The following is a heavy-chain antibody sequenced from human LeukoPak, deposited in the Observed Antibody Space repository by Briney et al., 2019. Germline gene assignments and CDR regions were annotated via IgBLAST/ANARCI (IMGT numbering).Heavy chain of an antibody. CDR1: GFTFSSYA. J-gene: IGHJ4*02. Sequence: GGSLRLSCAASGFTFSSYAMSWVRQAPGKGLEWVSAISGSGGSTYYADSVKGRFTISRDNSKNTLYLQMNSLRAEDMAVYYRAKMVRGVHYYFDYWGQGTLVTVSS. V-gene: IGHV3-23*01. CDR2: ISGSGGST. CDR3: AKMVRGVHYYFDY. D-gene: IGHD3-10*01.